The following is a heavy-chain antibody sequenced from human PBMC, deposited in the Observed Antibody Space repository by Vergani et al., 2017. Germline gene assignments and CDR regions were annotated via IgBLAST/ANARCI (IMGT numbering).Heavy chain of an antibody. CDR2: ISGSGGST. D-gene: IGHD3-10*01. CDR3: ARGNYYGSGTYVDP. V-gene: IGHV3-23*01. Sequence: EVQLLESGGDLVQPGGSLRLSCAASGFTFNHYAMNWVRQAPGKGLEWVSGISGSGGSTYYAGSVKGRFTISRDSSKNTLHLQINNLRVEDTAVYYCARGNYYGSGTYVDPWGQGALVTVSS. CDR1: GFTFNHYA. J-gene: IGHJ5*02.